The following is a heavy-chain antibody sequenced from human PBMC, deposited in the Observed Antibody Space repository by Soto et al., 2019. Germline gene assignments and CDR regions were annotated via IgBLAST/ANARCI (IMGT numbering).Heavy chain of an antibody. CDR1: GFTFGDYA. Sequence: GGSLRLSCTASGFTFGDYAMSWFRQAPGKGLEWVGFIRSKAYGGTTEYAASVKGRLTISRDDSKSIAYLQMNSLKTEDTAVYYCTRDRRQQWLVLGAFDIWGQGTMVTVSS. V-gene: IGHV3-49*03. CDR2: IRSKAYGGTT. CDR3: TRDRRQQWLVLGAFDI. D-gene: IGHD6-19*01. J-gene: IGHJ3*02.